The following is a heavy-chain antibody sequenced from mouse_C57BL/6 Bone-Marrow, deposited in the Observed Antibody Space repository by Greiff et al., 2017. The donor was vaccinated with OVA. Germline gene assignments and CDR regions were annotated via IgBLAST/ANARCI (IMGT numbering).Heavy chain of an antibody. CDR2: IDPSDSET. J-gene: IGHJ3*01. CDR1: GYTFTSYW. D-gene: IGHD1-1*01. Sequence: QVQLQQPGAELVRPGSSVKLSCKASGYTFTSYWMHWVKQRPIQGLEWIGNIDPSDSETHYNQKFKDKATLTVDKSSSTAYMQLSSLTSEDSAVYYCARGYCGSSPFAYWGQGTLVTVSA. V-gene: IGHV1-52*01. CDR3: ARGYCGSSPFAY.